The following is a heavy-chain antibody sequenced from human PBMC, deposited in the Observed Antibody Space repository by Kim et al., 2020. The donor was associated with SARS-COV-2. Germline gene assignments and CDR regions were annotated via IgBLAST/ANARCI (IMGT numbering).Heavy chain of an antibody. J-gene: IGHJ3*02. CDR2: IYYSGST. Sequence: SETLSLTCTVSGGSISSSSYYWGWIRQPPGKGLEWIGSIYYSGSTYYNPSLKSRVTISVDTSKNQFSLKLSSVTAADTAVYYCARPQSGAHGYAFDIWGQGTMVTVSS. CDR1: GGSISSSSYY. D-gene: IGHD1-26*01. V-gene: IGHV4-39*01. CDR3: ARPQSGAHGYAFDI.